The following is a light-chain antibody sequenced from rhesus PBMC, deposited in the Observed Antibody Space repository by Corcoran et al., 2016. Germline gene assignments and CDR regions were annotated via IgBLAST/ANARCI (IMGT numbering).Light chain of an antibody. CDR1: QGCSNN. V-gene: IGKV1S16*01. CDR2: NAT. Sequence: DIQMTQSPSSLSASVGGTVTITCGASQGCSNNLDWYQQKPWKAPKPLIYNATSVESGVPSRFSGSGSGTDFPLTVSSLQPDDFALYHFQQHNSYPRSFGRGAKEDIK. J-gene: IGKJ1*01. CDR3: QQHNSYPRS.